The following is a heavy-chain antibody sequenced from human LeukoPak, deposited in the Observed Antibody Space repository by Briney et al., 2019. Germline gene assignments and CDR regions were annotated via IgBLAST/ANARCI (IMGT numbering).Heavy chain of an antibody. CDR1: GFTFDGYG. CDR2: INWNGGST. Sequence: GGSLRLSCAASGFTFDGYGMSWVRQAPGKGLEWVSGINWNGGSTGYADSVKGRFTISRDNAKNSLYLQVNSLRAEDTALYYCARSFSSSSDYFDYWGQGTLVTVSS. V-gene: IGHV3-20*04. J-gene: IGHJ4*02. CDR3: ARSFSSSSDYFDY. D-gene: IGHD6-6*01.